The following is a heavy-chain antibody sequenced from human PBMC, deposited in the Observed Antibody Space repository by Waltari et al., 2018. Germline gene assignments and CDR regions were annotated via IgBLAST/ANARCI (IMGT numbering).Heavy chain of an antibody. CDR2: IYHSGNT. J-gene: IGHJ4*02. CDR3: VRSYCDTTNCYAVGYLDY. D-gene: IGHD2-2*01. V-gene: IGHV4-4*02. CDR1: GGSISSNTW. Sequence: QVQLQESGPGLVKPSGTLSLTCAVSGGSISSNTWWSWVRQPPGKGLEWIGEIYHSGNTNYSPSLNSRVTVLVDKSKNQFSLKLSSVTAADTAVYYCVRSYCDTTNCYAVGYLDYWGQGTLVTVSS.